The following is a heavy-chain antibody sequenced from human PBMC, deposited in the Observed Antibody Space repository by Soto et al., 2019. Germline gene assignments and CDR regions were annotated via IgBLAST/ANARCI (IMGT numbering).Heavy chain of an antibody. CDR1: GDSFSPNY. CDR3: ARLGNYYPSLDP. CDR2: IYYGGTT. V-gene: IGHV4-59*08. J-gene: IGHJ5*02. Sequence: QVQLQESGPGLVKPSETLSLTCTVSGDSFSPNYWSWLRQFPGKGLEWVGNIYYGGTTSYNPSLQGRVTISLETSKNQFSLRLTSVTAADTAVYYCARLGNYYPSLDPWGPGTLVTVSS. D-gene: IGHD3-10*01.